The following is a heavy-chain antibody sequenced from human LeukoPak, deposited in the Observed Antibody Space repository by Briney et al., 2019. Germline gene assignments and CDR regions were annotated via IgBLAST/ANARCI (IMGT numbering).Heavy chain of an antibody. CDR1: GFTFSSYE. CDR3: ARAMGYSYGRDFDY. Sequence: GGSLRLSCAASGFTFSSYEMNWVRQAPGKGLEWVSYISSSGSTIYYADSVKGRFTISRDNAKNSLYLQMNSLRAEDTAVYYCARAMGYSYGRDFDYWGQGTLVTASS. J-gene: IGHJ4*02. CDR2: ISSSGSTI. V-gene: IGHV3-48*03. D-gene: IGHD5-18*01.